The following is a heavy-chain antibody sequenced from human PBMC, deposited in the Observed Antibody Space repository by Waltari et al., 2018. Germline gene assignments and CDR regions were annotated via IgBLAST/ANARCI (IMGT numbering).Heavy chain of an antibody. D-gene: IGHD6-19*01. J-gene: IGHJ4*02. Sequence: LSCAASGFTFSSYAMHWVRQAPGKGLEWVAVISYDGSNKYYADSVKGRFTISRDNSKNTLYLQMNSLRAEDTAVYYCAKVPGSSGWSGFDYWGQGTPVTVSS. CDR2: ISYDGSNK. CDR3: AKVPGSSGWSGFDY. CDR1: GFTFSSYA. V-gene: IGHV3-30*01.